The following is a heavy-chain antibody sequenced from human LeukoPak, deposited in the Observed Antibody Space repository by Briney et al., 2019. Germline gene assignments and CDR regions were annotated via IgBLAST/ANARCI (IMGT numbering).Heavy chain of an antibody. D-gene: IGHD5-12*01. Sequence: SETLSLTCAVSGYSISSGYYWGWIRQPPGKGLEWIGSIYHSGSTYYNPSLKSRVTISVDTSKNQFSLKLSSVTAADTAVYYCARAGSFFLLGGYGFDPWGQGTLVTVSS. J-gene: IGHJ5*02. CDR1: GYSISSGYY. CDR2: IYHSGST. CDR3: ARAGSFFLLGGYGFDP. V-gene: IGHV4-38-2*01.